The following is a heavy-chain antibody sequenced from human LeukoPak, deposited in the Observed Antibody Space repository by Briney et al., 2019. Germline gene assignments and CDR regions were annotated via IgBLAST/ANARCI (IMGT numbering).Heavy chain of an antibody. V-gene: IGHV3-21*01. CDR3: ARGNSRADY. J-gene: IGHJ4*02. CDR1: GITFSSYT. CDR2: ISSSSTYI. Sequence: GGSLRLSCVASGITFSSYTINWVRQAPGKGLEWVSSISSSSTYIYYADSVKGRFTISRDNAENSLYLQMNSLRAEDTAVYYCARGNSRADYWGQGTLVTVSS. D-gene: IGHD5-24*01.